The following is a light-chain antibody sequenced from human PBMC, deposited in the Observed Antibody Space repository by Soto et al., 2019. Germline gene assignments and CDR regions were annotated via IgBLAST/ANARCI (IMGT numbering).Light chain of an antibody. CDR3: CSYAGNGAWV. J-gene: IGLJ3*02. CDR2: GSG. V-gene: IGLV1-40*01. Sequence: QSVLTQPPSVSGAPGQRVTISCAGSSSNIGASYDVHWYQQLPGTAPKVVIYGSGNRPSGVPDRLSGSKSGTSASLAIAGLQAEDEADFFCCSYAGNGAWVFGVGNKLTVL. CDR1: SSNIGASYD.